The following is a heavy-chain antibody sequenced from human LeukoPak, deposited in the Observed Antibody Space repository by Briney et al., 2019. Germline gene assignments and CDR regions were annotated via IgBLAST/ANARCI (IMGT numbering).Heavy chain of an antibody. V-gene: IGHV4-61*02. CDR1: GGSISSGSYY. CDR3: AGATGAFDY. CDR2: IYTSGST. D-gene: IGHD4/OR15-4a*01. Sequence: PSETLSLTCTVSGGSISSGSYYWSWIRQPAGKGLEWIARIYTSGSTNYNPSLKSRVTISVDTSKNQFSLKLSSVTAADTAVYYCAGATGAFDYWGQGTLVTVSS. J-gene: IGHJ4*02.